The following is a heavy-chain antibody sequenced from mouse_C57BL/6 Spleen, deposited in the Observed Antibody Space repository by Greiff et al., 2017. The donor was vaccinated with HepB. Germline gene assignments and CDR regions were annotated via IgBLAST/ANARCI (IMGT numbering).Heavy chain of an antibody. Sequence: EVNLVESGGGLVQPGGSLSLSCAASGFTFTDYYMSWVRQPPGKALEWLGFIRNKANGYTTEYSASVKGRFPISRDNSKSILYLQMNALRAEDSATYYCARYNGSSYDWYFDVWGTGTTVTVSS. J-gene: IGHJ1*03. D-gene: IGHD1-1*01. V-gene: IGHV7-3*01. CDR2: IRNKANGYTT. CDR3: ARYNGSSYDWYFDV. CDR1: GFTFTDYY.